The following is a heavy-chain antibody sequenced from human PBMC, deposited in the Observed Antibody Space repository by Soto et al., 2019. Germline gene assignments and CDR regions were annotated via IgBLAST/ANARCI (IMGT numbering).Heavy chain of an antibody. D-gene: IGHD2-8*01. V-gene: IGHV3-30-3*01. CDR2: ISYDGSNK. CDR3: ARGRIVLMVYAHFDY. J-gene: IGHJ4*02. Sequence: QVQLVESGGGVVQPGRSLRLSCAASGFTFSSYAMHWVRQAPGKGPEWVAVISYDGSNKYYADSVKGRFTISRDNSKNTLYLQMNSLRAEDTAVYYCARGRIVLMVYAHFDYWGQGTLVTVSS. CDR1: GFTFSSYA.